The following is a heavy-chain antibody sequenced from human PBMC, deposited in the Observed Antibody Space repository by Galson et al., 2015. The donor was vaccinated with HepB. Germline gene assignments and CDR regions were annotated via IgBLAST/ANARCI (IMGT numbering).Heavy chain of an antibody. V-gene: IGHV1-18*01. CDR2: VSAYNGNT. J-gene: IGHJ6*03. CDR1: GYTFTSYG. D-gene: IGHD2-15*01. CDR3: AREGGALGYCSGGSCYSDYYYYMDV. Sequence: SVKVSCKASGYTFTSYGISWVRQAPGQGLEWMGWVSAYNGNTNYAQKLQGRVTMTTDTSTSTAYMELRSLRSDDTAVYYCAREGGALGYCSGGSCYSDYYYYMDVWGKGTTVTVSS.